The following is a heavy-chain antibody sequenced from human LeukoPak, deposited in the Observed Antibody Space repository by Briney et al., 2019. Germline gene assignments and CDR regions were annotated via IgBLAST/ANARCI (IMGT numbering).Heavy chain of an antibody. J-gene: IGHJ4*02. Sequence: PGGSLRLSCAASGFTFSSYWMSWVRQAPGKGLEWVANIKQDGSVKYYVDSVKGRFTISRDNAKNSLYLQMNSQRAEDTAVYYCASPTGVYGRGYFDYWGQGTLVTVSS. D-gene: IGHD6-13*01. V-gene: IGHV3-7*01. CDR2: IKQDGSVK. CDR1: GFTFSSYW. CDR3: ASPTGVYGRGYFDY.